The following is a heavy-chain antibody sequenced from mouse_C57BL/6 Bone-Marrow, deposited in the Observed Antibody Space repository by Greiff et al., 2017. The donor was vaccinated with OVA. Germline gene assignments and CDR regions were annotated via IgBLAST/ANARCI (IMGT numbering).Heavy chain of an antibody. D-gene: IGHD2-14*01. CDR2: IYPGDGDT. V-gene: IGHV1-82*01. CDR1: GYAFSSSW. Sequence: QVQLQQSGPELVKPGASVKISCKASGYAFSSSWMNWVKQRPGKGLEWIGRIYPGDGDTNYNGKFKGKATLTADKSSSTAYMQLSSLTSEDSAVYFCGVRRRFAYWGQGTLVTVSA. CDR3: GVRRRFAY. J-gene: IGHJ3*01.